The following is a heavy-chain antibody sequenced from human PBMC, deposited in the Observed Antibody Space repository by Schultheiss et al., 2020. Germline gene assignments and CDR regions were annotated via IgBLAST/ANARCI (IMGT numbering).Heavy chain of an antibody. Sequence: GGSLRLSCAASGFTFSSYAMHWVRQAPGKGLEWVSYISSSGSTIYYADSVKGRFTISRDNAKNSLYLQMNSLRAEDTALYYCASHEVGIVAGYGMDVWGQGTTVTVSS. D-gene: IGHD5-12*01. CDR1: GFTFSSYA. J-gene: IGHJ6*02. V-gene: IGHV3-48*04. CDR3: ASHEVGIVAGYGMDV. CDR2: ISSSGSTI.